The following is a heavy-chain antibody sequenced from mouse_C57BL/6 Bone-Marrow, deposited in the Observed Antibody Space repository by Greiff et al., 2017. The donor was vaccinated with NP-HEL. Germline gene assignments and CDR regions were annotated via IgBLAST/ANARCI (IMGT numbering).Heavy chain of an antibody. CDR3: ARGGSNYLDY. D-gene: IGHD6-1*01. CDR2: IYPGDGDT. CDR1: GYAFSSSW. V-gene: IGHV1-82*01. J-gene: IGHJ2*01. Sequence: QVQLKESGPELVKPGASVKISCKASGYAFSSSWMNWVKQRPGKGLEWIGRIYPGDGDTNYNGKFKGKATLTADKSSSTAYMQLSSLTSEDSAVYFCARGGSNYLDYWGQGTTLTVSS.